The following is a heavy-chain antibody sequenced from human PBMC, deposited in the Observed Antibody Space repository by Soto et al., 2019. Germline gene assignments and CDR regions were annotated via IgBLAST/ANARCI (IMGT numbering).Heavy chain of an antibody. CDR3: ARDTVIVGALGQIDY. V-gene: IGHV3-23*01. CDR2: ISGGGGST. J-gene: IGHJ4*02. CDR1: GFTFSSYA. D-gene: IGHD1-26*01. Sequence: HPGGSMRLSCVGSGFTFSSYAMSWVRQAPGKGLEWLSGISGGGGSTYYGDSVRGRFTISRDNSKNTLYLQMNSLRAEDTAVYYCARDTVIVGALGQIDYWGQGALVTVS.